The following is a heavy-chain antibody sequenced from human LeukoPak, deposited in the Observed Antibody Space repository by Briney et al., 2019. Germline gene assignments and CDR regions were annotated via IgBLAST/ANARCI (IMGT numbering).Heavy chain of an antibody. D-gene: IGHD3-22*01. Sequence: GGSLRLSCAVSGITLSNYGMSWVRQAPGKGLEWVAGISGSGGRTTYGDSVKGRFTISRDNPENTLYLQMNSLRAEDTAVYFCAKRGVVIRVILVGFHKEAFYFDSWGQGALVTVSS. CDR2: ISGSGGRT. J-gene: IGHJ4*02. V-gene: IGHV3-23*01. CDR3: AKRGVVIRVILVGFHKEAFYFDS. CDR1: GITLSNYG.